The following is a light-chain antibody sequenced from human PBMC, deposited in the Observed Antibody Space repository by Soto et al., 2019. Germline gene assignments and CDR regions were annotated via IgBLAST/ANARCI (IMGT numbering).Light chain of an antibody. V-gene: IGKV3-20*01. J-gene: IGKJ1*01. CDR1: QSVSSNY. Sequence: EIVLTQSPGTLSLSPGERATLSCRASQSVSSNYLAWYQQKPGQAPRLLIYGASSRATGIPDRFSGSGSVTAFTLTISGLEPEDFAVYYGQQYGGSPRTFGQGTKVEIK. CDR3: QQYGGSPRT. CDR2: GAS.